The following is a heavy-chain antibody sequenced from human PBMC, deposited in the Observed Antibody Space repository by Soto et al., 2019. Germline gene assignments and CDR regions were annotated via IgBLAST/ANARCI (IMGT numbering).Heavy chain of an antibody. CDR1: GYSFTSYA. Sequence: ASVKVSCKASGYSFTSYAMHWVRQAPGQRLEWMGWINAGNGNTKYSQKFQGRITITRDTSASTAYMDLSSLRSEDTAVYYCAREGLVLVPTTVNSDYYYYAMDVWGQGTTVTVSS. D-gene: IGHD2-2*01. J-gene: IGHJ6*02. CDR2: INAGNGNT. V-gene: IGHV1-3*01. CDR3: AREGLVLVPTTVNSDYYYYAMDV.